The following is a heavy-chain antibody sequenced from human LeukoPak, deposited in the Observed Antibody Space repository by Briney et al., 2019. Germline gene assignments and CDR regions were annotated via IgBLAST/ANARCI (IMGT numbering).Heavy chain of an antibody. CDR1: GFTFSSYA. Sequence: GGSLRLSCAASGFTFSSYAMSWVRQAPGKGLEWVSAISGSGGSTYYADSVKGRFTISRDNSKNTLYLKMNSLRAEDTAVYYCAKDYDFWSGYYFDYWGQGTLVTVSS. J-gene: IGHJ4*02. V-gene: IGHV3-23*01. CDR3: AKDYDFWSGYYFDY. D-gene: IGHD3-3*01. CDR2: ISGSGGST.